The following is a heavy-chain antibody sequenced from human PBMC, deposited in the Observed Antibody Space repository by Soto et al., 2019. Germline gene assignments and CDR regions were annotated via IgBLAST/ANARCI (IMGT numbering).Heavy chain of an antibody. V-gene: IGHV3-73*01. CDR1: GFTFSASA. D-gene: IGHD4-17*01. J-gene: IGHJ3*02. CDR2: IRSKANSSAP. Sequence: EVQLVESGGGWARPGGSLKLSCAASGFTFSASALHWVRQASGKGLEWVGHIRSKANSSAPSYAAWMKGRFTISRDDSKNTAYLQMNSLKAEDTAVYYCARLFAYGDAFAIWGQGTMVTVSS. CDR3: ARLFAYGDAFAI.